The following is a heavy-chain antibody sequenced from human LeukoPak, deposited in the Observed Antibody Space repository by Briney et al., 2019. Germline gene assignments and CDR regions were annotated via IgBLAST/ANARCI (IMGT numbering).Heavy chain of an antibody. D-gene: IGHD6-19*01. J-gene: IGHJ4*02. CDR1: GGSISSGSYY. V-gene: IGHV4-61*02. Sequence: SETLSLTCTVSGGSISSGSYYWSWIRQPAGKGLEWIGRIYTSGSTNYNPSLKSRVTISVDTSKNQFSLKLSSVTAADTAVYYCASRYSSGWYLDWGQGTLVTVSS. CDR3: ASRYSSGWYLD. CDR2: IYTSGST.